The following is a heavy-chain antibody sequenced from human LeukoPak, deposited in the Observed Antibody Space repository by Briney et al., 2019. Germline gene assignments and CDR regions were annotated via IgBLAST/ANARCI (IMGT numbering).Heavy chain of an antibody. J-gene: IGHJ5*02. V-gene: IGHV3-23*01. CDR1: GFTFSSYA. Sequence: GGSLSLSCAASGFTFSSYAMSRVRHAPGQGRKGVSAISSSSGSTYYADSVKGRFTISRDNSKNTLYLQMNSLRAEDTAVYYCAKDRPRTYYYDSSGDWFDPWGQGTLVTVSS. CDR2: ISSSSGST. D-gene: IGHD3-22*01. CDR3: AKDRPRTYYYDSSGDWFDP.